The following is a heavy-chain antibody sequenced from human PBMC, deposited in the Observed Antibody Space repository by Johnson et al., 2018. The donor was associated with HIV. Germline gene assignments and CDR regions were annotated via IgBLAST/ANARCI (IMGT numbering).Heavy chain of an antibody. CDR2: IKQDGSEK. J-gene: IGHJ3*02. CDR3: ARETGVRPLTYYYDSSGYYDDAFDI. Sequence: VQLVESGGGLVQPGGSLRLSCAASGFSFSRYWMSWVRQAPGKGLEWVANIKQDGSEKYYVDSVKGRFTISRDNAKNSLYLQMNSLRAEDTAVYYCARETGVRPLTYYYDSSGYYDDAFDIWGQGTMVTVSS. CDR1: GFSFSRYW. V-gene: IGHV3-7*01. D-gene: IGHD3-22*01.